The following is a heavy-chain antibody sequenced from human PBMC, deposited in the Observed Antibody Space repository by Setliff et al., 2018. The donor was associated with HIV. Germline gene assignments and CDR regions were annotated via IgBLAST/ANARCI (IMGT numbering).Heavy chain of an antibody. V-gene: IGHV4-39*01. CDR3: AKLLPAADMAREIDS. Sequence: SETLSLTCTVSGDSISRRIYYWGWIRQPPGKGLEWIGNFYYSGSSHYNPSLKSRVTISVDTSKNQFSLKLISVSAADTAVYYCAKLLPAADMAREIDSWGQGALVTVS. CDR2: FYYSGSS. D-gene: IGHD2-2*01. J-gene: IGHJ4*02. CDR1: GDSISRRIYY.